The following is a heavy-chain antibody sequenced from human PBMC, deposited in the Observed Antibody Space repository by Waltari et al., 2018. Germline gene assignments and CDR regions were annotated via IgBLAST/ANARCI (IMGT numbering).Heavy chain of an antibody. CDR1: GGSIRSYS. CDR3: ARGGHYDILMDY. Sequence: QVQLQESGPGLVKPSETLSLTCTVSGGSIRSYSWSWVRQPPGKGLEWIGYIYYSGSTNYNPSLKSRVTISVDTSKNQFSLKLSSVTAADTAVYYCARGGHYDILMDYWGQGTLVTVSS. V-gene: IGHV4-59*13. CDR2: IYYSGST. J-gene: IGHJ4*02. D-gene: IGHD3-9*01.